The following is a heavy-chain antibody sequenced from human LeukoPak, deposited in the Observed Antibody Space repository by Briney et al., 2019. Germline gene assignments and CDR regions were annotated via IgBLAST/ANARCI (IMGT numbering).Heavy chain of an antibody. D-gene: IGHD6-13*01. CDR3: ARRNGHSWDVGNWFDP. CDR1: GGSISSSSYY. Sequence: TSETLSLTCSVSGGSISSSSYYWGWIRQPPGMGLEWIGSIYYGGITYYNQSLKSRATVSVDTSKNQFSLNLNSVTAADAAVYYCARRNGHSWDVGNWFDPWGQGTVVTVSS. CDR2: IYYGGIT. V-gene: IGHV4-39*01. J-gene: IGHJ5*02.